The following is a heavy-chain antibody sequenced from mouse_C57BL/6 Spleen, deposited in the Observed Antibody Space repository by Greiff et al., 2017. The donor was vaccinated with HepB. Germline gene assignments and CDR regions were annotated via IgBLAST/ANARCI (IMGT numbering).Heavy chain of an antibody. J-gene: IGHJ3*01. Sequence: VQLQQSGPELVKPGASVKISCKASGYTFTDYYMNWVKQSHGKSLEWIGDINPNNGGTSYNQKFKGKATLTVDKSSSTAYMELRSLTSEDSAVYYCARWRGGYFAWFAYWGQGTLVTVSA. CDR1: GYTFTDYY. CDR3: ARWRGGYFAWFAY. D-gene: IGHD2-3*01. V-gene: IGHV1-26*01. CDR2: INPNNGGT.